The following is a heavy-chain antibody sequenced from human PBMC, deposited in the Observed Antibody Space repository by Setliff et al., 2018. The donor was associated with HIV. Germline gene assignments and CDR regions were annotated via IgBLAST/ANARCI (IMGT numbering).Heavy chain of an antibody. CDR1: GDSITSTNYY. J-gene: IGHJ5*02. Sequence: PSETLSLTCTVSGDSITSTNYYWGWIRQPPGKGLEWIGSISYSGSTYYKSSLKSRVTTSVDASKNHFSLKLSSVTAADTAVYYCARCPVLLWFGKISGVDWFDPWGQGTLVTVS. CDR3: ARCPVLLWFGKISGVDWFDP. D-gene: IGHD3-10*01. CDR2: ISYSGST. V-gene: IGHV4-39*07.